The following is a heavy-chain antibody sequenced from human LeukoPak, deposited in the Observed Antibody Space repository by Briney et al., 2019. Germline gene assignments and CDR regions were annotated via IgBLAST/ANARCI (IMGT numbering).Heavy chain of an antibody. V-gene: IGHV4-59*11. D-gene: IGHD2-15*01. CDR1: GGAITSHY. Sequence: SETLSLTCTASGGAITSHYWTWIRQSPVKGLEWIGVISNSGSTSYNPSLKRRVTVSIDTSKNQFSLKLSSVTAADTAVYYCGRDALVGYFSYYYMDVWGKGTTVTVSS. CDR3: GRDALVGYFSYYYMDV. J-gene: IGHJ6*03. CDR2: ISNSGST.